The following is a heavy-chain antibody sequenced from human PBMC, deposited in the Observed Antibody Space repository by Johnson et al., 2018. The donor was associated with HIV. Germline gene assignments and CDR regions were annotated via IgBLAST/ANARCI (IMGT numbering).Heavy chain of an antibody. J-gene: IGHJ3*02. CDR3: ARDMCSGGSCYAFDI. CDR1: GFTVSSNY. CDR2: IYSGGST. Sequence: VRLVESGGGLIQPGGSLRLSCAASGFTVSSNYMSWVRQAPGKGLEWVSVIYSGGSTYYADSVKGRFTISRDNSKNTLYLQMNSLRAEDTAVYYCARDMCSGGSCYAFDIWGQGTMVTVSS. D-gene: IGHD2-15*01. V-gene: IGHV3-53*01.